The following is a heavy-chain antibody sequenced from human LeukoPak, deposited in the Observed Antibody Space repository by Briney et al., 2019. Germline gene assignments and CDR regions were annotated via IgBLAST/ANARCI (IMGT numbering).Heavy chain of an antibody. CDR3: VRSYCGGDCAIFDY. V-gene: IGHV3-74*01. Sequence: GGSLRLSCAASGFMFTNYWMHWVRQVPGKGLVWVSRINRDGSSTNYTDSVKGRFTISRDNAKNTVDLQMNSLRAEDTAVYYCVRSYCGGDCAIFDYWGQGALVTVSS. CDR2: INRDGSST. J-gene: IGHJ4*02. D-gene: IGHD2-21*02. CDR1: GFMFTNYW.